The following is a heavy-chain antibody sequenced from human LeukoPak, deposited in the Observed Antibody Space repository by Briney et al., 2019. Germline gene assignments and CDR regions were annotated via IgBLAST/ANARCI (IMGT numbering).Heavy chain of an antibody. V-gene: IGHV3-11*01. D-gene: IGHD5-18*01. CDR2: ISSSGSTI. CDR1: GFTFSDYY. J-gene: IGHJ4*02. CDR3: AKDGSYGYADYFDY. Sequence: PGGSLRLSCAASGFTFSDYYMSWIRQAPGKGLEWVSYISSSGSTIYYADSVKGRFTISRDNAKNSLYLQMNSLRAEDTAVYYCAKDGSYGYADYFDYWGQGTLVTVSS.